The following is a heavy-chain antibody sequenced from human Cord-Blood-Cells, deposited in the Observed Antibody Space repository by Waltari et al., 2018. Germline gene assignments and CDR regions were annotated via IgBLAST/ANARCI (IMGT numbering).Heavy chain of an antibody. Sequence: PSETLSLTCTVSGGSISSSSYYWGWIRQPPGKGLEWIGSIYYSGSTYYNPSLKSRVTISVDTSKNQFSLKLSSVTAADTAVYYCARPGIVGATRGAFDIWGQGTMVTVSS. CDR3: ARPGIVGATRGAFDI. CDR2: IYYSGST. CDR1: GGSISSSSYY. J-gene: IGHJ3*02. D-gene: IGHD1-26*01. V-gene: IGHV4-39*01.